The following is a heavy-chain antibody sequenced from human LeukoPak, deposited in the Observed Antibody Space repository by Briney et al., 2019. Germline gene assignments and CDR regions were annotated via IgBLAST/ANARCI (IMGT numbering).Heavy chain of an antibody. J-gene: IGHJ6*02. CDR2: ISSSSSYI. D-gene: IGHD6-13*01. V-gene: IGHV3-21*01. CDR3: ASFIAAAGEPHYYYGMDV. CDR1: GFTFSSYS. Sequence: GGSLRLSCAASGFTFSSYSMNWVRQAPGKGLEWVSSISSSSSYIYYAHSVNGRFTISRHNAKNSLYLQMNSLRAEDTAVYYCASFIAAAGEPHYYYGMDVWGQGTTVTVSS.